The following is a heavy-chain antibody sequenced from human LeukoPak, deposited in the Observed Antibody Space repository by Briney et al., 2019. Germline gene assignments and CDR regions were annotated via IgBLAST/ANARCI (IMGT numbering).Heavy chain of an antibody. CDR3: VRDPDALDY. V-gene: IGHV3-48*02. Sequence: GGSLRLSCAASGFTFSYYTMNWVRQAPGKGLEWVSYIRSSGDTKYYADSVKGRFTISRDNAKNSLYLQMNSLRDEDTAVYYCVRDPDALDYWGQGTLVTVSS. CDR2: IRSSGDTK. J-gene: IGHJ4*02. D-gene: IGHD2-2*01. CDR1: GFTFSYYT.